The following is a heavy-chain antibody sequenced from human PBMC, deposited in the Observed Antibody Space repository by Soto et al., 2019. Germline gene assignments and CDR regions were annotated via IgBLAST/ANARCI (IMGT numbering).Heavy chain of an antibody. Sequence: GGSLRLSCAASGFTFSSYSMNWVRQAPGKXLEWVSSISSSSSYIYYADSVKGRFTISRDNAKNSLYLQMNSLRAEDTAVYYCAREIAAAALYYYYGMDVWGQGTTVTVSS. D-gene: IGHD6-13*01. CDR2: ISSSSSYI. V-gene: IGHV3-21*01. CDR3: AREIAAAALYYYYGMDV. J-gene: IGHJ6*02. CDR1: GFTFSSYS.